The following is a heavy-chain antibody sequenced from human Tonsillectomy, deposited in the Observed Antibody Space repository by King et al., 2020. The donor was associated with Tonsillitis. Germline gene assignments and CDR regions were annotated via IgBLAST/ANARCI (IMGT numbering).Heavy chain of an antibody. CDR1: GFTFSSYG. CDR3: AKDRSMITFVCVLFDY. D-gene: IGHD3-16*01. Sequence: VQLVESGGGVVQPGRSLRLSCAASGFTFSSYGMHWVRQAPGKGLEWVAVISYDGSNKYYADSVKGRFTISRDNSKNTLYLQMNSLRAEDAAVYYCAKDRSMITFVCVLFDYWGQGTLVPVSS. CDR2: ISYDGSNK. V-gene: IGHV3-30*18. J-gene: IGHJ4*02.